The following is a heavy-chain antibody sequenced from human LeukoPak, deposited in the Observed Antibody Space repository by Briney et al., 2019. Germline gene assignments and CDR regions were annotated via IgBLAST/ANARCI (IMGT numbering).Heavy chain of an antibody. J-gene: IGHJ4*02. D-gene: IGHD6-19*01. V-gene: IGHV3-23*01. CDR3: TTDFLAGWIVRGYYFDY. Sequence: GGSLRLSCTASGFTFSSYAMTWVRQAPGKGLEWVSAISDSGVSTYYADSVKGRFTISRDSSKNTLYLQMNSLKTEDTAVYYCTTDFLAGWIVRGYYFDYWGQGTLVTVSS. CDR1: GFTFSSYA. CDR2: ISDSGVST.